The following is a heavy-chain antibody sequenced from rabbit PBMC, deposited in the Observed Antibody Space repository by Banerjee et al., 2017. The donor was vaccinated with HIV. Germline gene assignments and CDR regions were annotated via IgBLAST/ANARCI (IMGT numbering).Heavy chain of an antibody. J-gene: IGHJ3*01. CDR3: ARDLAGVIGWNFGL. D-gene: IGHD4-1*01. CDR2: INTSSGNA. CDR1: GSTLSRYY. V-gene: IGHV1S45*01. Sequence: QEQLVESGGGLVQPEGSLTLTCTASGSTLSRYYICWVRQAPGKGLEWIACINTSSGNAVYANWAKGRFTISKTSSTTVTLQMTSLTAADTATYFCARDLAGVIGWNFGLWGQGTLVTVS.